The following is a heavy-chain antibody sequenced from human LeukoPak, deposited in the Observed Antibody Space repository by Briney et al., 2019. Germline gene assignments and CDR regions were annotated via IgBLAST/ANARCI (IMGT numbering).Heavy chain of an antibody. J-gene: IGHJ2*01. CDR1: GGSFSGYY. CDR2: INHSGST. V-gene: IGHV4-34*01. CDR3: ARGRVTMVRGVSRTYWYLDL. D-gene: IGHD3-10*01. Sequence: SETLSLTCAVYGGSFSGYYWSWIRQPPGKGLEWIGEINHSGSTNYNPSLKSRVTISVDTSKNQFSLKLSSVIAADTAVYYCARGRVTMVRGVSRTYWYLDLWGRGTLVTVSS.